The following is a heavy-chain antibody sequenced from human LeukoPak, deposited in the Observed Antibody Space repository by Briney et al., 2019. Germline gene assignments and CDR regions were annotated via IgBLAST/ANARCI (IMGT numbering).Heavy chain of an antibody. D-gene: IGHD3-22*01. Sequence: SETLSLTCTVSGGSISSYYWSWIRQSPGKGLESLGYIYYTGSTNYNPSLKSRVTMSVDTSRNQFFLRLSSVTAADTAVYYCARFSEYYHSSVHYLDYWGQGTLVSVSS. CDR2: IYYTGST. V-gene: IGHV4-59*01. CDR3: ARFSEYYHSSVHYLDY. CDR1: GGSISSYY. J-gene: IGHJ4*02.